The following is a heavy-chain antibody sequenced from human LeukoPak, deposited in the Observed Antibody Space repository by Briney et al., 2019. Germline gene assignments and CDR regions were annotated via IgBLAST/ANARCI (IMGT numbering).Heavy chain of an antibody. CDR1: GVIFNNFA. CDR3: ARAGRADGDYHYFDY. J-gene: IGHJ4*02. D-gene: IGHD4-17*01. Sequence: GGSLRLSCAPSGVIFNNFAFHWVRQAPGKGLEWIAAVSYDGSNKYYADSVRGRLTISRDNSKNTLYLQMNSQRAEDTAVYYCARAGRADGDYHYFDYRGQGTLVTVSS. V-gene: IGHV3-30-3*01. CDR2: VSYDGSNK.